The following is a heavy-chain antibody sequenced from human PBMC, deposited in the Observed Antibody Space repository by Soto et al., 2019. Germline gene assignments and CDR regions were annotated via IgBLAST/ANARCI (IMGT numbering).Heavy chain of an antibody. D-gene: IGHD4-17*01. J-gene: IGHJ5*02. V-gene: IGHV4-31*03. CDR2: IYYSVST. CDR1: GGSISSGGYY. CDR3: ARDRATGHNWFDP. Sequence: QVQLQESGPGLVKPSQTLSLTCTVSGGSISSGGYYWSWIRQHPGKGLEWIGYIYYSVSTYYNPSLKRRVTISVDTSKHQFSLKLSSVTAADTAVYYCARDRATGHNWFDPWGQGTLVTVSS.